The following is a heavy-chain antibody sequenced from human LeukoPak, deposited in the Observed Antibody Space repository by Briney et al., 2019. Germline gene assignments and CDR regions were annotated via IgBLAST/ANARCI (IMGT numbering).Heavy chain of an antibody. V-gene: IGHV3-33*08. J-gene: IGHJ4*02. D-gene: IGHD3-10*01. CDR3: ARKDGSDPFDY. CDR1: GFTFSDYA. CDR2: IWYDGSNK. Sequence: PGGSLRLSCAASGFTFSDYAMHWVRQAPGKGLEWVAVIWYDGSNKYYADSVKGRFTISRDNSKNTLYLQMNSLRAEDTAVYYCARKDGSDPFDYWGQGTLVTVSS.